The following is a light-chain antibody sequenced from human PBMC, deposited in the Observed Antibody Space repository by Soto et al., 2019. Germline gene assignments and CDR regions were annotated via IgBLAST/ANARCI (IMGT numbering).Light chain of an antibody. CDR2: DKD. Sequence: QSRLTQPPSMSAAPGQRVTISCSGSSSNIAKNSVSWYQHLPRAAPNLLMYDKDYRPSVSPDRFSGSKSCSSATLGITGLQPGEEDDYYCGAWDTSLNFVIFGGGTKLTVL. CDR3: GAWDTSLNFVI. CDR1: SSNIAKNS. V-gene: IGLV1-51*01. J-gene: IGLJ2*01.